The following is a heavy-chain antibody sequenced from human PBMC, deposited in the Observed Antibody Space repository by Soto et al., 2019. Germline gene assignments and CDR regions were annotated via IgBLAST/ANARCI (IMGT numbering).Heavy chain of an antibody. J-gene: IGHJ5*02. CDR3: AGGGERSWIQLWS. CDR1: GGSISSYY. D-gene: IGHD5-18*01. Sequence: QVQLQESGPGLMKPSETLYLTCTVSGGSISSYYWSWIRQPPGKGLEWIGYIYYSGSTTYNPYLKSRVTTSVDTAKNKSPLKLSSVTAADTAVYYGAGGGERSWIQLWSWGQGPLVTVSS. CDR2: IYYSGST. V-gene: IGHV4-59*08.